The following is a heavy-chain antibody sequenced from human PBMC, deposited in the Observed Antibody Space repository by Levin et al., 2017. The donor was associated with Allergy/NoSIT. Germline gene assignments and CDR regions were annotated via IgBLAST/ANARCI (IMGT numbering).Heavy chain of an antibody. CDR1: GFTFSDYY. Sequence: GESLKISCAASGFTFSDYYMSWIRQAPGKGLEWVSYISSSGSTIYYADSVKGRFTISRDNAKNSLYLQMNSLRAEDTAVYYCARGLGRSSWTLFDAFDIWGQGTMVTVSS. D-gene: IGHD6-13*01. CDR3: ARGLGRSSWTLFDAFDI. CDR2: ISSSGSTI. V-gene: IGHV3-11*01. J-gene: IGHJ3*02.